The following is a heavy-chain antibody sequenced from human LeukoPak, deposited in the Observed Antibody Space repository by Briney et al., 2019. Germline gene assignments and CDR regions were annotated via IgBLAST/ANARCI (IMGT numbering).Heavy chain of an antibody. CDR3: ARRTKTQTSTIFGKNPRGYYFDY. J-gene: IGHJ4*02. CDR1: GGSISSSSYY. CDR2: IYYSGST. D-gene: IGHD3-3*01. V-gene: IGHV4-39*01. Sequence: KPSETLPLTCTVSGGSISSSSYYWGWIRQPPGKGLEWIGSIYYSGSTYYNPSLKSRVTISVDTSKNQFSLKLSSVTAADTAVYYCARRTKTQTSTIFGKNPRGYYFDYWGQGTLVTVSS.